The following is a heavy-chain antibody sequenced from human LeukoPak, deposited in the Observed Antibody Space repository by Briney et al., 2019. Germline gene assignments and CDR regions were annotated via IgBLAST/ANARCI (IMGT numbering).Heavy chain of an antibody. Sequence: PGGSLRLSCAASGFTFDDYAMHWVRHAPGKGLEWVSGISWNSGSIGYADSVKGRFTISRDNAKNSLYLQMNSLRAEDTALYYCAKDFTMVRGVIDYWGQGTLVTVSS. CDR2: ISWNSGSI. D-gene: IGHD3-10*01. CDR1: GFTFDDYA. CDR3: AKDFTMVRGVIDY. V-gene: IGHV3-9*01. J-gene: IGHJ4*02.